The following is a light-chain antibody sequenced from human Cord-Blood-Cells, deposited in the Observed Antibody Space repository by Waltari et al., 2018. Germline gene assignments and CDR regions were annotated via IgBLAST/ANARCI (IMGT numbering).Light chain of an antibody. J-gene: IGLJ3*02. CDR2: RNN. V-gene: IGLV1-47*01. CDR3: AAWDDSLSGWV. CDR1: SATLGRNY. Sequence: QSVLTSPPSAFGPPGQRVTISSSGGSATLGRNYEYWYQQLPGTAPKLIINRNNRRPTGVPDRFSGSKSGTSAALAISGPRSEDEADYYCAAWDDSLSGWVFGGGTKLTVL.